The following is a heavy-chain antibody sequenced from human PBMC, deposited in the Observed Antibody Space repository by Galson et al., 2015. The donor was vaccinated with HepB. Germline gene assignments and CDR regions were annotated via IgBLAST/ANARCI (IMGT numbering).Heavy chain of an antibody. Sequence: ETLSLTCTVSGGAISNSYWAWIRQPPGKGLQWIGHVSFRGSTTYNPSLKSRVTISLDTSKSHVSLKVTSVTAADTAVYFCARSRIGYGGNMGLFDFWGQGALVTVPS. CDR1: GGAISNSY. V-gene: IGHV4-59*01. D-gene: IGHD4-23*01. J-gene: IGHJ4*02. CDR2: VSFRGST. CDR3: ARSRIGYGGNMGLFDF.